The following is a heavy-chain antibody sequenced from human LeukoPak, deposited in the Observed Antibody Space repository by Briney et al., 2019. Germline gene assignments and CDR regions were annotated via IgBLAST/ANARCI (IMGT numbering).Heavy chain of an antibody. V-gene: IGHV4-38-2*02. D-gene: IGHD3-22*01. J-gene: IGHJ4*02. Sequence: SETLSLTCTVSGYSISSGYYWGWIRQPPGKGLEWIGSIYHSGRTYYNPSLKSRVTISVDTSKNQFSLKLSSVTAADTAVYYCARDRYYYDSSGYYSGRTVDYWGQGTLVTVSS. CDR2: IYHSGRT. CDR3: ARDRYYYDSSGYYSGRTVDY. CDR1: GYSISSGYY.